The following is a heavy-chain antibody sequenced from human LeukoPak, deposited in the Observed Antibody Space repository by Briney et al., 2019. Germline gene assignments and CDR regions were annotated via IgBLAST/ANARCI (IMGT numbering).Heavy chain of an antibody. D-gene: IGHD3-10*01. CDR3: ARSFSPFYGMDV. J-gene: IGHJ6*02. V-gene: IGHV3-30-3*01. Sequence: GGSLRFSCAASGFTFSSYAMNWVRQAPGKGLEWVAVISYDGSNKYYADSVKGRFTISRDNSKNTLYLQMNSLRAEDTAVYYCARSFSPFYGMDVWGQGTTVTVSS. CDR2: ISYDGSNK. CDR1: GFTFSSYA.